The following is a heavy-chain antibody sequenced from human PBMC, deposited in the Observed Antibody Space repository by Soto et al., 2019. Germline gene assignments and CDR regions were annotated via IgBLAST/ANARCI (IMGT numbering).Heavy chain of an antibody. D-gene: IGHD2-21*01. J-gene: IGHJ4*02. CDR3: ARDPSSGGYCPGPCFDY. CDR1: GASISSTDYY. Sequence: QVQLQESGPGLVKPSQTLSLTCTVSGASISSTDYYWSWIRQSPGKALESIGYISYSGSTYYNPSLKRRVTISVDTSKNQFSLKLSSVTAADTAVYYCARDPSSGGYCPGPCFDYWGQGSLVTVTS. V-gene: IGHV4-30-4*01. CDR2: ISYSGST.